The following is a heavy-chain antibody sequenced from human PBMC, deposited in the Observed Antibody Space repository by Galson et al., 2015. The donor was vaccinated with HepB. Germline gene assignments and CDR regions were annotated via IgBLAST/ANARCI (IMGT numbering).Heavy chain of an antibody. J-gene: IGHJ4*02. CDR2: IDARDSYT. CDR3: ARSMRETGYYMESFDH. CDR1: GYGFTSYW. D-gene: IGHD3-3*01. V-gene: IGHV5-10-1*01. Sequence: QSGAEVKKPGESLRISCKGYGYGFTSYWISWVRQVPGKGLEWMGRIDARDSYTKYSPSFEGRVTISADKSISTAYLQWSSLKASDTAVYFCARSMRETGYYMESFDHWGQGTLVTVSS.